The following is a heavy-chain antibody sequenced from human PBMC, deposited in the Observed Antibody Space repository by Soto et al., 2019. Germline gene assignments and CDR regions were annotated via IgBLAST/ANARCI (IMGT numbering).Heavy chain of an antibody. CDR1: GFTFSSYG. V-gene: IGHV3-30*03. CDR3: AREAGTVSFDY. Sequence: QVQLVESGGGVVQPGRSLRLSCAASGFTFSSYGMHWVRQAPGKGLEWVAVISYDGNNKYYAGSVKGRFTISRDNSKNTLYRQTNFLRSEDTAVYYCAREAGTVSFDYWGQGTLVTVSS. CDR2: ISYDGNNK. J-gene: IGHJ4*02. D-gene: IGHD4-4*01.